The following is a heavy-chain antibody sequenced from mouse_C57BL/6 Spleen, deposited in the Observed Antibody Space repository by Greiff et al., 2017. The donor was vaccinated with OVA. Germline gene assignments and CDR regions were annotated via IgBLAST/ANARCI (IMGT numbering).Heavy chain of an antibody. CDR3: ASPLYYGSSPGV. Sequence: EVKLQESGGGLVTPGGSLKLSCAASGFTFSDYGMHWVRQAPEKGLEWVAYISSGSSTIYYADTVKGRFTISRDNAKNTLFLQMTSLKSADTAMYYCASPLYYGSSPGVWGKGTPVTVSS. CDR1: GFTFSDYG. J-gene: IGHJ1*03. V-gene: IGHV5-17*01. CDR2: ISSGSSTI. D-gene: IGHD1-1*01.